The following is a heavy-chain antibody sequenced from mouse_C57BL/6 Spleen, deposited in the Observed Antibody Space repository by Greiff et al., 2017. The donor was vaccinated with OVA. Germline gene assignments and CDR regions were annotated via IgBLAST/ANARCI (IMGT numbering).Heavy chain of an antibody. CDR3: ARSGDGYFDY. J-gene: IGHJ2*01. V-gene: IGHV1-80*01. CDR1: GYAFSSYW. D-gene: IGHD2-3*01. CDR2: IYPGDGDT. Sequence: QVHVKQSGAELVKPGASVKISCKASGYAFSSYWMNWVKQRPGKGLEWIGQIYPGDGDTNYNGKFKGKATLTADKSSSAAYMQLSSLTSEYSAVYFCARSGDGYFDYWGQGTTLTVSS.